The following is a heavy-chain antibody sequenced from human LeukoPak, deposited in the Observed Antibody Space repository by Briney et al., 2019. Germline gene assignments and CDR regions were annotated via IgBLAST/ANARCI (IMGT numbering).Heavy chain of an antibody. V-gene: IGHV3-64*01. D-gene: IGHD5-18*01. Sequence: GGSLRLSCAASGFTFSSYAMHWVRQAPGKGLEYVSAISSNGGSTYYANSVKGRFTISRDNSKNTLYLQMGSLRAEDMAVYYCARDSELWDDAFDIWGQGTMVTVSS. CDR2: ISSNGGST. CDR1: GFTFSSYA. CDR3: ARDSELWDDAFDI. J-gene: IGHJ3*02.